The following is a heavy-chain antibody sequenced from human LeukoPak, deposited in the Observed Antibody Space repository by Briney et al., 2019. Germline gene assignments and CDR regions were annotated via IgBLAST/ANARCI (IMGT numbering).Heavy chain of an antibody. V-gene: IGHV4-59*01. J-gene: IGHJ4*02. CDR2: IYYSGST. D-gene: IGHD6-6*01. Sequence: SETLSLTCTVSGGSISSYYWSWIRQPPGKGLEWIGYIYYSGSTNYNPSLKSRVTISVDTSKNQFSLKLSSVTAADTAVYYCARQGRAGARPRGFDYWGQGTLVTVSS. CDR3: ARQGRAGARPRGFDY. CDR1: GGSISSYY.